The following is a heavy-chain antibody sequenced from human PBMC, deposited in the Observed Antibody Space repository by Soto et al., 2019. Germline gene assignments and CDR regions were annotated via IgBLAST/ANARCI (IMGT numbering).Heavy chain of an antibody. CDR3: ARERYYGMDV. J-gene: IGHJ6*02. V-gene: IGHV4-59*01. CDR1: GGSISSYY. CDR2: IYYSGST. Sequence: LSLTCTVSGGSISSYYWSWIRQPPGKGLEWIGNIYYSGSTNYNPSLKSRVTISVDTSKNQFSLKLSSVTAADTAVYYCARERYYGMDVWGQGPTVTGSS.